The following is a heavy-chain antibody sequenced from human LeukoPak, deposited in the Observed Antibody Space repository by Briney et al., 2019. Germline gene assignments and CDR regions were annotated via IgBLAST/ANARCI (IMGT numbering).Heavy chain of an antibody. Sequence: SGPTLLNPTPTLTLTCTLSGLSLPTSGVGVGWIRQPPGKALEWLSLIYWDDIKGYSPSLKNRLTITKDTSKNQVVLTMTNMDPVDTATYYCAQHTYNDNWHGWFDSWGQGILVTVSS. J-gene: IGHJ5*01. CDR2: IYWDDIK. CDR1: GLSLPTSGVG. CDR3: AQHTYNDNWHGWFDS. D-gene: IGHD1-1*01. V-gene: IGHV2-5*02.